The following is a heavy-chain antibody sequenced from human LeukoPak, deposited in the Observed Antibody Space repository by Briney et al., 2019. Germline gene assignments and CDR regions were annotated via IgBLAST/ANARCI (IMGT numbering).Heavy chain of an antibody. J-gene: IGHJ4*02. V-gene: IGHV4-34*01. CDR1: GGSFSGYY. CDR2: INHSGST. CDR3: ARGPGGVYFDY. D-gene: IGHD3-16*01. Sequence: SETLSLTCAVYGGSFSGYYWSWIRQPPGKGLEWIGEINHSGSTNYNPSLKSRVTISVDTSKNQFSLKLSSVTAADTAVYYCARGPGGVYFDYWGQGTLVTVSS.